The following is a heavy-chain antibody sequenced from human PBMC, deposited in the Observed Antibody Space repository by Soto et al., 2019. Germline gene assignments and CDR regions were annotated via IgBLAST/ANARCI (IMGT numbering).Heavy chain of an antibody. J-gene: IGHJ4*02. Sequence: QVQLVESGGGVVQPGRSLRLSCAASGFTFSSYGMHWVRQAPGKGLEWVAVISYDGSNKYYADSVKGRFTISRDNSKNTLYLQMNSLRAEDTAVYYCARSPYSVSYLAYFDYWGQGPVVTVSS. CDR3: ARSPYSVSYLAYFDY. D-gene: IGHD1-26*01. CDR2: ISYDGSNK. V-gene: IGHV3-30*03. CDR1: GFTFSSYG.